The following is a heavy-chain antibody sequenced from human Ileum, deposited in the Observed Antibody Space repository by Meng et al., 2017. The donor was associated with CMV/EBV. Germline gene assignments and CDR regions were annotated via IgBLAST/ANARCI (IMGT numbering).Heavy chain of an antibody. CDR1: GFSAGDSF. CDR2: IRSKNSGGTT. J-gene: IGHJ4*03. V-gene: IGHV3-49*04. CDR3: TRCGINCYLDY. D-gene: IGHD2-15*01. Sequence: SCTVSGFSAGDSFMTWVRQAPGKGLEWVGFIRSKNSGGTTEYAASVKGRFTISRDESNSVAYLQMNSLRIEDTAVYYCTRCGINCYLDYWGQGTLVTVSS.